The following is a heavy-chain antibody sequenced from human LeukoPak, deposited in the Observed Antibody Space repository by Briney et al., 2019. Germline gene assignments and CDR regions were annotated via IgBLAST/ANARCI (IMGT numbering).Heavy chain of an antibody. D-gene: IGHD5-12*01. V-gene: IGHV4-31*03. J-gene: IGHJ4*02. CDR2: IYYSGST. CDR1: GGSISSGGYY. CDR3: ARESRGYSGYDPFDY. Sequence: SQTLSLTCTVSGGSISSGGYYWSWIRQHPGKGLEWIGYIYYSGSTYYNPSLKSRVTISVDTSKNQFSLKLSSVTAADTAVYYCARESRGYSGYDPFDYWGQGTLVTVSS.